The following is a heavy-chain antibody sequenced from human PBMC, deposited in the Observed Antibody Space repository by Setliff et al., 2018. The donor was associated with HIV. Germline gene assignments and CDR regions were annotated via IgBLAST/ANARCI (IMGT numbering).Heavy chain of an antibody. J-gene: IGHJ4*02. Sequence: SETLSLTCAVHGGSFSGSYWNWIRQPPGKGLEWIGELNYVGVTNHNPSLKSRVTISVEASKRQWSLKLNSVTAADTAVYFCATTECRGADCPQMYDYWGQGIQVTVSS. CDR3: ATTECRGADCPQMYDY. CDR2: LNYVGVT. D-gene: IGHD2-21*02. CDR1: GGSFSGSY. V-gene: IGHV4-34*01.